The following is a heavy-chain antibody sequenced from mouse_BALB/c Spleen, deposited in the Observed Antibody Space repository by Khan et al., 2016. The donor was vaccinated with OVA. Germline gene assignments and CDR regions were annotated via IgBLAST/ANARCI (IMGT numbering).Heavy chain of an antibody. J-gene: IGHJ3*01. CDR3: ARRNYFGYTFAY. V-gene: IGHV1-76*01. D-gene: IGHD1-2*01. CDR2: IYPGSGNT. CDR1: GYTFTDYY. Sequence: VQLQQSGAELARPGASVKLSCKASGYTFTDYYINWVKQRNGQGLEWIEEIYPGSGNTYYNEKFKDKASLTAEKSSTTAYMQLSSLASEDSTVYFCARRNYFGYTFAYWGQGTLATVSA.